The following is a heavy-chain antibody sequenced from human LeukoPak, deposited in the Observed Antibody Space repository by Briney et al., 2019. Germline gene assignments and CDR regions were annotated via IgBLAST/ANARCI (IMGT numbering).Heavy chain of an antibody. CDR3: TSAAGTPLDY. J-gene: IGHJ4*02. D-gene: IGHD6-13*01. CDR2: IIPIFGTA. V-gene: IGHV1-69*05. Sequence: SVKVSCKASGGTFSSYAISWVRQAPGQGLEWMGGIIPIFGTANYAQKFQGRVTITTDESTSTAYMALSSLSSEDTAVYYCTSAAGTPLDYWGQGTLVTVSS. CDR1: GGTFSSYA.